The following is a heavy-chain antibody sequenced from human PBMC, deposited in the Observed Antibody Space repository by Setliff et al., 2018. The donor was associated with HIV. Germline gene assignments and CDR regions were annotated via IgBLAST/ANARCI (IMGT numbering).Heavy chain of an antibody. CDR1: GDSVSSSLYY. D-gene: IGHD3-10*01. J-gene: IGHJ4*02. Sequence: PSETLSLTCTVSGDSVSSSLYYWGWIRQSPGVGLEWIGSIFYSGRAYYNPSLKSRVTISVDTSKNQFSLRVNSVTAADTAVFYCARHRVITGSFDSWGQGTLVTVSS. CDR3: ARHRVITGSFDS. CDR2: IFYSGRA. V-gene: IGHV4-39*01.